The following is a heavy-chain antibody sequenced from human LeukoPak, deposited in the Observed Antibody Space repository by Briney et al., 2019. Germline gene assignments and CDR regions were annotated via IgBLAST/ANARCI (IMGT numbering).Heavy chain of an antibody. CDR3: AILYGYSSGWTIDY. CDR2: INPNSGGT. CDR1: GYTFTSYY. J-gene: IGHJ4*02. D-gene: IGHD6-19*01. Sequence: ASVKVSCKASGYTFTSYYMHWVRQAPGQGLEWMGWINPNSGGTNYAQKFQGRVTMTRDTSISTAYMELSRLRSDDTAVYYCAILYGYSSGWTIDYWGQGTLVTVSS. V-gene: IGHV1-2*02.